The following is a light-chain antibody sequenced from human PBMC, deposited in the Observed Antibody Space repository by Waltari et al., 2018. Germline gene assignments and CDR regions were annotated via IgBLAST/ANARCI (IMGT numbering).Light chain of an antibody. CDR3: QTWVNGTVI. CDR2: QDK. CDR1: KLGIRY. Sequence: SYELTQPPSVSGSPGQTVTITCSGGKLGIRYTCWYQQRASQSPIMGNFQDKKRPTGIPERFSCSNSGNTAALTISGAQSMDEADYYCQTWVNGTVIFGGGTKVTVL. V-gene: IGLV3-1*01. J-gene: IGLJ2*01.